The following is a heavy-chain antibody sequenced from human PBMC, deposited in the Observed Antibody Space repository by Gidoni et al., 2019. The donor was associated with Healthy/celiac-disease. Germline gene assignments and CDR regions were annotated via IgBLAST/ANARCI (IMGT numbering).Heavy chain of an antibody. CDR3: ARVEYDYVWGTIDY. CDR1: AGSFSRCDYY. Sequence: QVQLQESGPGLVKPSPTLSLTCTVSAGSFSRCDYYWSLIRQPPGQGLEWIGYIYYSGSTYYNPSLKSRVTISVDTSKNQFSLKLSSVTAADTAVYYCARVEYDYVWGTIDYWGQGTLVTVSS. CDR2: IYYSGST. V-gene: IGHV4-30-4*01. J-gene: IGHJ4*02. D-gene: IGHD3-16*01.